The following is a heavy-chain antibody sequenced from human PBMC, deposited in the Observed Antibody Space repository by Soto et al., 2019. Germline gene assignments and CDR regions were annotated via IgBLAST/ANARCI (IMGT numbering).Heavy chain of an antibody. J-gene: IGHJ4*02. D-gene: IGHD5-18*01. CDR3: AREGDTAMALTPVYFDY. CDR1: GGTFSSYA. CDR2: IIPIFGTA. V-gene: IGHV1-69*01. Sequence: QVQLVHSGAEVKKPGSSVKGSCKASGGTFSSYAISWVRQAPGQGLEWMGGIIPIFGTANYAQKFQGRVTITADESTSTADMELSSLRSEDTAVYYCAREGDTAMALTPVYFDYWGQGTLVTVSS.